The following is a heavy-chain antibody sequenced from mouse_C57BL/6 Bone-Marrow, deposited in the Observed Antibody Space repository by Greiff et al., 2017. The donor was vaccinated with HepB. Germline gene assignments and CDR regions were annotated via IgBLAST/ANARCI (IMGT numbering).Heavy chain of an antibody. Sequence: VQLQQSGPELVKPGASVKISCKASGYSFTGYYMNWVKQSPEKSLEWIGEINPSTGGTTYNQKFKAKATLTVDKSSSTAYMQLKSLTSEDSAVYYCARPYYGSSYWYFDVWGTGTTVTVSS. CDR2: INPSTGGT. V-gene: IGHV1-42*01. D-gene: IGHD1-1*01. CDR1: GYSFTGYY. CDR3: ARPYYGSSYWYFDV. J-gene: IGHJ1*03.